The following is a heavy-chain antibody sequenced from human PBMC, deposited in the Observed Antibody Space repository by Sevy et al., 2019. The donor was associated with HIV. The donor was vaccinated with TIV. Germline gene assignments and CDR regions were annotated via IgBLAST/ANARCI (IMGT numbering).Heavy chain of an antibody. CDR2: IRSKAYGGTT. V-gene: IGHV3-49*03. J-gene: IGHJ6*03. CDR1: GFTFGDYA. CDR3: TRDLIRYYYDSSGTIYYYYYMDV. Sequence: GRSLRLSCTASGFTFGDYAMSWFRQAPGKGLEWVGFIRSKAYGGTTEYAASGKGRFTISRDDSKSIAYLKMNSLKTEDIAVYYCTRDLIRYYYDSSGTIYYYYYMDVWGKGTTVTVSS. D-gene: IGHD3-22*01.